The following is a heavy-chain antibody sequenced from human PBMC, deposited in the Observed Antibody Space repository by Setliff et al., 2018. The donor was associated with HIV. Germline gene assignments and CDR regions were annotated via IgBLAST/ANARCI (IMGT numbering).Heavy chain of an antibody. J-gene: IGHJ4*02. V-gene: IGHV4-4*09. CDR3: ATLDPSGGNFLAY. CDR2: IHASGKA. CDR1: GDTDFY. Sequence: KTSETLSLTCTVSGDTDFYWSWIRQSPGKRLEWIGYIHASGKANYNPSLKSRVTISLDTSKMQFSLRLTSVTAADTAVYYCATLDPSGGNFLAYWGQGTLVTVSS. D-gene: IGHD2-21*02.